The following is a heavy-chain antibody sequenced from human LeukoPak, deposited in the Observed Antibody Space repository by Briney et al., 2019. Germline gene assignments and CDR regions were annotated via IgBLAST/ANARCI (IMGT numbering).Heavy chain of an antibody. D-gene: IGHD1-1*01. Sequence: GGSLRLSCAASGFTFSNYWMSWVRQAPGKGLEWVANMKQDGSEKYYVDSVKGRFTIARDNAKNSLYLQMSSLRAEDTAVYFCARSAGEWRGLDYWGQGTLVTVSS. CDR3: ARSAGEWRGLDY. J-gene: IGHJ4*02. V-gene: IGHV3-7*01. CDR2: MKQDGSEK. CDR1: GFTFSNYW.